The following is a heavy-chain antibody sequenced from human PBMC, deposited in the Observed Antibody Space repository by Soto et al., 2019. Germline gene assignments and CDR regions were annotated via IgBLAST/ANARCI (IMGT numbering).Heavy chain of an antibody. CDR1: WFTVSSNY. J-gene: IGHJ6*02. CDR2: IYSGGST. D-gene: IGHD6-19*01. Sequence: PGGSLRLSCASSWFTVSSNYMSWVRQAPGKGLEWVAVIYSGGSTYYADSVKGRFTISRDNSKNTLYLQMNSLRAEDTAVYYCARGFGAVAGNGNYCYDMDVWGQGTTVTVSS. V-gene: IGHV3-53*01. CDR3: ARGFGAVAGNGNYCYDMDV.